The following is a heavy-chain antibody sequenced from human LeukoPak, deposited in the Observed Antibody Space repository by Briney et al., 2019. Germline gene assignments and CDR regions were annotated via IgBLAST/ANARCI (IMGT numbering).Heavy chain of an antibody. Sequence: SETLSLTCAVYGGSFSGYYWSWIRQPPGKGLEWIGEINHSGSTNYNPSLKSRVTISVDTSKNQFSLKLSSVTAADTAVYYCARIFPHYGPGSYYQDYWGQGTLVTVSS. CDR3: ARIFPHYGPGSYYQDY. D-gene: IGHD3-10*01. CDR2: INHSGST. V-gene: IGHV4-34*01. J-gene: IGHJ4*02. CDR1: GGSFSGYY.